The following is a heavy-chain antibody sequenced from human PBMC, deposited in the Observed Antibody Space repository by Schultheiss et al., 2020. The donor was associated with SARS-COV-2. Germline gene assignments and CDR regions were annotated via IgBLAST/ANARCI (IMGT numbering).Heavy chain of an antibody. CDR2: IYYSGST. Sequence: GSLRLSCTVSGGSISSSSYYWGWIRQPPGKGLEWIGSIYYSGSTYYNPSLKSRVTISVDTSKNQFSLKLSSVTAADTAVYYCARRYSSSSGLGFDSWGQGTLVTVSS. CDR1: GGSISSSSYY. V-gene: IGHV4-39*01. J-gene: IGHJ5*01. D-gene: IGHD6-6*01. CDR3: ARRYSSSSGLGFDS.